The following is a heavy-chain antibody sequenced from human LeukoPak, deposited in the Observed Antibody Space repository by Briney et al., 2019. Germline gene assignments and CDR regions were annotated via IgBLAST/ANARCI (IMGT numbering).Heavy chain of an antibody. V-gene: IGHV3-15*01. CDR1: GFTFTDAW. Sequence: KAGGSLRLSCAASGFTFTDAWMSWVRQAPGKGLEWVGHIKSKRGGGTTHCAAPVKDRFTMSRDDSKNMVFLQMNSLKTEDTAVYYCSKYTGFHDNSGPLKFYFDNWGQGTLVTVSS. CDR3: SKYTGFHDNSGPLKFYFDN. D-gene: IGHD3-22*01. CDR2: IKSKRGGGTT. J-gene: IGHJ4*02.